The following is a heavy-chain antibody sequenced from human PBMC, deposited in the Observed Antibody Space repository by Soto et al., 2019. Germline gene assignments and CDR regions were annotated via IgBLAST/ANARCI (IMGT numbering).Heavy chain of an antibody. Sequence: QVQLVQSGAEVKKPGASVKVSCKASGYTFTRSGISWVRQAPGQGPEWMGWISSYNGDTNYAQTFQGRVTMTTDTSTSTAYMELRSLRSADTAVYYCAGEGVAPYYYYGMDVWGQGTPVTVSS. V-gene: IGHV1-18*01. J-gene: IGHJ6*02. D-gene: IGHD5-12*01. CDR2: ISSYNGDT. CDR1: GYTFTRSG. CDR3: AGEGVAPYYYYGMDV.